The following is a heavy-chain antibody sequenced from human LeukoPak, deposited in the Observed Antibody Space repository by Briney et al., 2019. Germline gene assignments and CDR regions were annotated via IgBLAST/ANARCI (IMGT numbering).Heavy chain of an antibody. CDR2: INHSGST. D-gene: IGHD2-21*01. CDR1: GGSISGYY. CDR3: ARHRRYSRVFDY. V-gene: IGHV4-34*01. J-gene: IGHJ4*02. Sequence: SETLSLTCAVYGGSISGYYWSWIRQPPGKGLEWIGEINHSGSTNYNPSLKSRVTISVDTSKNQFSLKLSSATAADTAVYYCARHRRYSRVFDYWGQGTLVTVSS.